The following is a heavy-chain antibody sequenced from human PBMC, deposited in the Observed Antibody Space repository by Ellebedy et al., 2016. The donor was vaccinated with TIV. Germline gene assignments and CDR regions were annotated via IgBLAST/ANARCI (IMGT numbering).Heavy chain of an antibody. CDR2: IGPAGDT. V-gene: IGHV3-13*01. CDR1: GFTFSSYD. J-gene: IGHJ4*02. CDR3: ARDSNLTMVRGVFADY. D-gene: IGHD3-10*01. Sequence: GESLKISCAASGFTFSSYDMHWVRQTTGNGLEWVSAIGPAGDTYYPGSVTGRFTISRENAKNSLYLQMNSLRAGDTAVYYCARDSNLTMVRGVFADYWGQGTLVTVSS.